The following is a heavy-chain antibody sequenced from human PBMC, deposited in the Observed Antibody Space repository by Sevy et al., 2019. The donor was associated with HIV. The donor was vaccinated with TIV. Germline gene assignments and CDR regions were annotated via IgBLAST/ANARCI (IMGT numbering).Heavy chain of an antibody. V-gene: IGHV1-2*02. J-gene: IGHJ6*02. Sequence: ASVKVSCKASGYTFTGYYMHWVRQAPGQGLEWMGWINPNSGGTNYAQKFQGSVTMTRDTSISTAYMELSRLRSDDRAVYYCVNGSVGDKQLLRNGLDVWGQGTPVTVSS. D-gene: IGHD6-13*01. CDR2: INPNSGGT. CDR3: VNGSVGDKQLLRNGLDV. CDR1: GYTFTGYY.